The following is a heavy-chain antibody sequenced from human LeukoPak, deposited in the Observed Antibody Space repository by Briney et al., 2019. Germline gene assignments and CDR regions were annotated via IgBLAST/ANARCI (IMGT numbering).Heavy chain of an antibody. J-gene: IGHJ5*02. D-gene: IGHD6-19*01. Sequence: SETLSLTCTVSGGSISSSSYYWGWIRQPPGKGLERIGSIYYSGSTYYNPSLKSRVTISVDTSKNQFSLKLSSVTAADTAVYYCARRSGWYSAWGQGTLVTVSS. CDR1: GGSISSSSYY. V-gene: IGHV4-39*01. CDR2: IYYSGST. CDR3: ARRSGWYSA.